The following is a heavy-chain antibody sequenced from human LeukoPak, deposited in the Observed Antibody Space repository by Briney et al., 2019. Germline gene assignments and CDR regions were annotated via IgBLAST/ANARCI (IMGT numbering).Heavy chain of an antibody. CDR2: ISGSGGST. J-gene: IGHJ4*02. Sequence: GGSLRLSCAASGFTFSSYAMSWVRQAPGKGLEWVSAISGSGGSTYYADSVKGRFTISRDNSKNTLYLQMNSLRAEDTAVYYCATQFSILTGWYFDYWGQGTLVTVSS. V-gene: IGHV3-23*01. CDR3: ATQFSILTGWYFDY. D-gene: IGHD3-9*01. CDR1: GFTFSSYA.